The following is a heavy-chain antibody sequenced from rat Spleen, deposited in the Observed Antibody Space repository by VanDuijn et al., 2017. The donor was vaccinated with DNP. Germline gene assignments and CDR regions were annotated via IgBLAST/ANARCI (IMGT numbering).Heavy chain of an antibody. CDR3: TAAGGAGWFAY. CDR2: IRTKPNNYAT. V-gene: IGHV10-5*01. D-gene: IGHD4-3*01. Sequence: VQLVESGGGLVQPKESLKISCAASGFTFSNAAMYWVRQAPGKGLEWVARIRTKPNNYATYYADSVKGRFTISRDDSKSMVYLQMDNLKTEDTAMYYCTAAGGAGWFAYWGQGTLVTVSS. CDR1: GFTFSNAA. J-gene: IGHJ3*01.